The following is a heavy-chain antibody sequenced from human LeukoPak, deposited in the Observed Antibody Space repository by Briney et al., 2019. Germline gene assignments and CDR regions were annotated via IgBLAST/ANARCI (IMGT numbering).Heavy chain of an antibody. CDR1: GGTFSSYA. D-gene: IGHD6-19*01. V-gene: IGHV1-69*13. CDR3: ATTSVAVAGAPDASDI. CDR2: IIPIFGTA. J-gene: IGHJ3*02. Sequence: GASVKVSCKASGGTFSSYAISWVRQAPGQGLEWMGGIIPIFGTANYAQKFQGRVTITADESTSTAYMELSSLRSEDTAVYYCATTSVAVAGAPDASDIWGQGTMVTVSS.